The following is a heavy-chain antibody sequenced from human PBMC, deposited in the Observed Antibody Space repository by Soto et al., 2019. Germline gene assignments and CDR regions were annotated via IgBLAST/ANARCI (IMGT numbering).Heavy chain of an antibody. D-gene: IGHD5-18*01. CDR2: ITGSGGGT. Sequence: EVQLLESGGGLVQPGGSLRLSCAASGFAFSTYDINWVRQAPGKGLEWVSGITGSGGGTYYADSVKGRFTISRDNSKSTLHLQMDSLRVDDTAVYYCAKNIMQQWFQYHWGQGTLVTVSS. CDR3: AKNIMQQWFQYH. J-gene: IGHJ5*02. V-gene: IGHV3-23*01. CDR1: GFAFSTYD.